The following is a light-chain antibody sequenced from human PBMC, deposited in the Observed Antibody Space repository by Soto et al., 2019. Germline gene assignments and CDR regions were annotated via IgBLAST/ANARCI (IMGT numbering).Light chain of an antibody. CDR1: SSDVGGYNY. V-gene: IGLV2-14*01. CDR2: EVS. CDR3: SSYRTGGPFV. Sequence: QSALTQPASVSGSPGQSIAISCTGTSSDVGGYNYVSWYQQLPGKPPKLLISEVSNRPSGVSHRFSGSKSGNTASLTISGLQAEDEADYYCSSYRTGGPFVFGTGTKLTVL. J-gene: IGLJ1*01.